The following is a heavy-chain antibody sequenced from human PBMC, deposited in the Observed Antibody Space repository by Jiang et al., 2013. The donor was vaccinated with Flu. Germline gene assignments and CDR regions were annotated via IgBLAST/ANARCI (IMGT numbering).Heavy chain of an antibody. CDR1: GFSLASSGEA. V-gene: IGHV2-5*02. CDR2: IYWDDDK. CDR3: AHAVLNYYDSDGYPYFDF. Sequence: KPTQTLTLTCTFSGFSLASSGEAVGWVRQPPGKALEWLALIYWDDDKRYRPSLRSSLTITKDTSKNQVVLTMTDVDPVDSATYYCAHAVLNYYDSDGYPYFDFWGQGILVTVSS. D-gene: IGHD3-22*01. J-gene: IGHJ4*02.